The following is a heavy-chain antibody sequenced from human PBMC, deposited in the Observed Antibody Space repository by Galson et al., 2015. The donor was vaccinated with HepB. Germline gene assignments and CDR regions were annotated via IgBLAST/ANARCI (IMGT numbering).Heavy chain of an antibody. Sequence: SCKASGYTFTSYGISWVRQAPGQGLEWMGWISAYNGNTNYAQKLQGRVTMTTDTSTSTAYMELRSLRSDDTAVYYCARLRGVGYCSGGSCYSPDYYYGMDVWGQGTTVTVSS. D-gene: IGHD2-15*01. CDR2: ISAYNGNT. CDR1: GYTFTSYG. V-gene: IGHV1-18*04. CDR3: ARLRGVGYCSGGSCYSPDYYYGMDV. J-gene: IGHJ6*02.